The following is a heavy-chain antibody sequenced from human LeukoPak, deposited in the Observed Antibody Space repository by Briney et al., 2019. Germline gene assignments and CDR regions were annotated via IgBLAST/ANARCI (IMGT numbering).Heavy chain of an antibody. CDR2: IYYSGST. Sequence: SETLSLTCTVSGDSISSSSYYWGFIRQPPGQGLEWIGSIYYSGSTYYNASFKTRVTISLDTSKNQFSLDLTSVTAADTAVYYCARAITIFGVVSYFDYWGQGTLVTVSS. V-gene: IGHV4-39*01. D-gene: IGHD3-3*01. CDR1: GDSISSSSYY. J-gene: IGHJ4*02. CDR3: ARAITIFGVVSYFDY.